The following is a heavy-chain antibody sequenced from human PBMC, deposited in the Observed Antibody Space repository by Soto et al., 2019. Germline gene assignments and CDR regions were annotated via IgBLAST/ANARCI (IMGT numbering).Heavy chain of an antibody. Sequence: QITLKESGPTLVKPTQTLTLTCSTSGFSLIDSGVAVGWIRQRPGKALDWLALVYWDDDKRYSPSLRTRLTIIRDTSKNQVVLTMTNIDPVDTATYYCVHTYADHAGYYFDFWGQGTLVTVSS. CDR2: VYWDDDK. V-gene: IGHV2-5*02. CDR1: GFSLIDSGVA. J-gene: IGHJ4*02. CDR3: VHTYADHAGYYFDF.